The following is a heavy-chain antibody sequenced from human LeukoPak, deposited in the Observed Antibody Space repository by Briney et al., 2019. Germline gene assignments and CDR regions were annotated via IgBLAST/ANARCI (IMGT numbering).Heavy chain of an antibody. CDR3: ARGAGPNFYYHMDV. D-gene: IGHD6-19*01. CDR2: MYNSGST. Sequence: SETLTLTCTASGVTISNYYLSWIRQPPGKGLEWLGYMYNSGSTNYNPSLKSRVTISVDTSTNQFSLKLSSVTAADTAVYYCARGAGPNFYYHMDVGGKGTTVTVSS. V-gene: IGHV4-59*01. J-gene: IGHJ6*03. CDR1: GVTISNYY.